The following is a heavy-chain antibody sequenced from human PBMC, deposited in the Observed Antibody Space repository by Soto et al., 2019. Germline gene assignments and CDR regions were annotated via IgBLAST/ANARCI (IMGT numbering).Heavy chain of an antibody. V-gene: IGHV3-30*03. CDR1: GFTFSSDG. D-gene: IGHD3-3*01. Sequence: GGSLRLSCAASGFTFSSDGMHWVRQAPGKGLEWVAVISYDGSNEYYADSVKGRFTISRDNSKNTLYLQMNSLTIEDTAVYYCVRDGPHITIYGYEDYWGQGTLVTVSS. CDR2: ISYDGSNE. J-gene: IGHJ4*02. CDR3: VRDGPHITIYGYEDY.